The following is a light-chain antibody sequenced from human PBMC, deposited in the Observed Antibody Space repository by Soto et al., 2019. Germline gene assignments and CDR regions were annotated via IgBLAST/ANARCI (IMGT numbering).Light chain of an antibody. Sequence: DIQITHSPSSLSASVGDRVTLTFLASQSISSYLNWYQQKPGKAPKLLIYGASTLQSGVPSRFSGSGSGTDYTLTISSLQPEEWATYYGQQYDSYPWTCGQGTKVDIK. CDR3: QQYDSYPWT. V-gene: IGKV1-39*01. CDR2: GAS. CDR1: QSISSY. J-gene: IGKJ1*01.